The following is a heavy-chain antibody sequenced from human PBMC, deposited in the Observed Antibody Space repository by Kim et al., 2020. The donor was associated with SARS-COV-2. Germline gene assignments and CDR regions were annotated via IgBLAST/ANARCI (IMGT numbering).Heavy chain of an antibody. V-gene: IGHV4-59*08. CDR2: IYYSGST. CDR1: GGSISSYY. Sequence: SETLSLTCTVSGGSISSYYWSWIRQPPGKGLEWIGYIYYSGSTNYNPSLKSRVTISVDTSKNQFSLKLSSVTAADTAVYYCARQSGYSSSPLYPWGQGTLVTVSS. CDR3: ARQSGYSSSPLYP. D-gene: IGHD6-13*01. J-gene: IGHJ5*02.